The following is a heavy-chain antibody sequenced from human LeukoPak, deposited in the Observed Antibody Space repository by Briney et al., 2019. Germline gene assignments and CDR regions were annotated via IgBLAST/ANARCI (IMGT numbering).Heavy chain of an antibody. V-gene: IGHV4-59*08. CDR1: GGSISSYY. CDR2: IYYSGST. D-gene: IGHD6-25*01. CDR3: ARHAAAANFDY. Sequence: SETLSLTCTVSGGSISSYYWSWIRQPPGKGLEWIGYIYYSGSTYYNPSLKSRVTISIDTSENQFSLNLRLVTAADTAVYYCARHAAAANFDYWGQGTLVTVSS. J-gene: IGHJ4*02.